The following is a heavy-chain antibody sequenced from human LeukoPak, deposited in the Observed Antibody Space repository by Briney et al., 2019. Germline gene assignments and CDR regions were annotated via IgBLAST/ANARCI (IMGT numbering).Heavy chain of an antibody. V-gene: IGHV6-1*01. J-gene: IGHJ4*02. D-gene: IGHD3-10*01. CDR1: GDSVSSNSAA. CDR2: TYYRSKWYT. Sequence: SQTLSLTCAISGDSVSSNSAARNWIRQSPSGGLKWLGRTYYRSKWYTEYAVSVKSRIAINPDTSKNQFSLQLSSVNPEDTAVYYCARLGSGSNYWGQGTLVTVSS. CDR3: ARLGSGSNY.